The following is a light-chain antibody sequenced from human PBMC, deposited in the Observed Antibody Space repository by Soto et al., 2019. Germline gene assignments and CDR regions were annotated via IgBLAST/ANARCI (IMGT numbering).Light chain of an antibody. J-gene: IGLJ1*01. Sequence: QSALTQPASVSGSPGQSITISCTGTSSDVGSYDLVSWYQQHPGKAPKLMSYEATKRPSGVSVRFSGSKSGNTASLTISGLKAEDEADYYCCSYAGASTYVFGIGTKLTVL. CDR1: SSDVGSYDL. CDR3: CSYAGASTYV. V-gene: IGLV2-23*01. CDR2: EAT.